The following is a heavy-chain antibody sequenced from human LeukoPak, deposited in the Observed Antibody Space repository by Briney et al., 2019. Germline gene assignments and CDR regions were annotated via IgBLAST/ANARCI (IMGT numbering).Heavy chain of an antibody. V-gene: IGHV4-34*01. J-gene: IGHJ4*02. D-gene: IGHD6-13*01. CDR3: AREDSSWYGDY. CDR1: GGSFSGYY. CDR2: INHSGST. Sequence: SETLSLTCAVYGGSFSGYYWSWIRQPPGKGLEWIGEINHSGSTNYNPSLKSRVTISVDTSKNQFSLKLSSVTAADTAVYYCAREDSSWYGDYWGQGTLVTVSS.